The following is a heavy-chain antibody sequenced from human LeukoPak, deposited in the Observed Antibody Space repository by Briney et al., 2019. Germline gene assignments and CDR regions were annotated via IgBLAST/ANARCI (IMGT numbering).Heavy chain of an antibody. V-gene: IGHV4-59*01. Sequence: SSETLSLTCTVSGGSIGSYYWSWIRQPPGKGLEWIGYIYYSGSTNYNPSLKSRVTISVDTSKNQFSLKLSSVTAADTAVYYCAWRRSFDYWGQGTLVTVSS. CDR3: AWRRSFDY. D-gene: IGHD3-3*01. CDR1: GGSIGSYY. J-gene: IGHJ4*02. CDR2: IYYSGST.